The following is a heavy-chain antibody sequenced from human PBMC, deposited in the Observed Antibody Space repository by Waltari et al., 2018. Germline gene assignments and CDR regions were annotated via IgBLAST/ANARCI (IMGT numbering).Heavy chain of an antibody. D-gene: IGHD5-18*01. Sequence: QVQLQESGPGLVKPSETLSLTCTVSGGSISSYYWSWIRQPPGRGLEWIGYIYYSGSTNYDPSLKSRGTISVDTSKNQFSLKLSSVTAADTAVYYCARARLQPWGNYYYYYGMDVWGQGTTVTVSS. CDR2: IYYSGST. J-gene: IGHJ6*02. V-gene: IGHV4-59*01. CDR3: ARARLQPWGNYYYYYGMDV. CDR1: GGSISSYY.